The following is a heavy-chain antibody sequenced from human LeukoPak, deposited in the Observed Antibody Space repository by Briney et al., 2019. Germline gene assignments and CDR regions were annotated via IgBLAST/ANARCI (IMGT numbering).Heavy chain of an antibody. J-gene: IGHJ3*02. CDR1: GYTFTSYG. CDR2: ISAYNGNT. CDR3: ARDRDSSVLDAFDI. Sequence: ASVKVSCKASGYTFTSYGISWVRQAPGQGLEWMGWISAYNGNTNYAQKLQGRVTMTTDTSTSTAYMELRGLRSDDTAVYYCARDRDSSVLDAFDIWGQGTMVTVSS. V-gene: IGHV1-18*01. D-gene: IGHD3-22*01.